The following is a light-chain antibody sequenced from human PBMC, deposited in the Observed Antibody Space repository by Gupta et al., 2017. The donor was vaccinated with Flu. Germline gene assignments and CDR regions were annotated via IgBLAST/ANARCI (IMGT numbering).Light chain of an antibody. Sequence: DIVMTQSPDSLAVSLGERATINCKSSQRVLYSSNNKNYLAWYQQKPGQPPKLLIYWASTRESGVPDRFSGSGSGTDFTLTISSLRAEDVAVYYCQQYYSTPPTFGPGTXVDIK. V-gene: IGKV4-1*01. CDR2: WAS. CDR3: QQYYSTPPT. CDR1: QRVLYSSNNKNY. J-gene: IGKJ3*01.